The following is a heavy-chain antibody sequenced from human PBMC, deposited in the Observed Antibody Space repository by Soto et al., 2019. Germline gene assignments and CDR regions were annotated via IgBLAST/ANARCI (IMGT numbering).Heavy chain of an antibody. D-gene: IGHD3-9*01. CDR1: GFTFSDYY. V-gene: IGHV3-11*05. Sequence: PGGSLRLSCAASGFTFSDYYMSWIRQAPGKGLEWVSYISSSSYTNYADSVKGRFTISRDNAKNSLYLQMNSLRAEDTAVYYCARDDILTGSGINWFDPWGQGTLVTVSS. J-gene: IGHJ5*02. CDR2: ISSSSYT. CDR3: ARDDILTGSGINWFDP.